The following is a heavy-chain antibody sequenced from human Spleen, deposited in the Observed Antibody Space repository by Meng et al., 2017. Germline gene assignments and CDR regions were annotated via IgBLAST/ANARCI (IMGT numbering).Heavy chain of an antibody. CDR1: GGPFRRSSNS. CDR3: ARGIRFLEWLGWFDP. D-gene: IGHD3-3*01. Sequence: PWRAMFLSRHFHGGPFRRSSNSWARVRQPPGKGLEWIGYIYHSGSTNYNPSLKSRVTISVDTSKNPFSLRLSSVTAADTAVYYCARGIRFLEWLGWFDPWGQGTLVTVSS. CDR2: IYHSGST. V-gene: IGHV4-61*01. J-gene: IGHJ5*02.